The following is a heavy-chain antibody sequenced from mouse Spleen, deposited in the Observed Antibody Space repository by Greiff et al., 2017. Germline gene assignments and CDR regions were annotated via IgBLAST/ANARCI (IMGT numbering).Heavy chain of an antibody. V-gene: IGHV5-17*02. CDR3: ASQGDY. CDR1: GFTFSSFG. J-gene: IGHJ4*01. Sequence: EVKLMESGGGLVQPGGSRKLSCAASGFTFSSFGMHWVRQAPEKGLEWVAYISSGSSTIYYADTVKGRFTISRDNPKNTLFLQMTSLRSEDTAMYYCASQGDYWGQGTSVTVSS. CDR2: ISSGSSTI.